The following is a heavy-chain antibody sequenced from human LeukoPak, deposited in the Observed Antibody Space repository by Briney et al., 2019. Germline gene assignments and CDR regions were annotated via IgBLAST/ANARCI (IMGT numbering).Heavy chain of an antibody. CDR2: ISSSGSTI. CDR1: GFTFSDYY. J-gene: IGHJ5*02. Sequence: PGGSLRLSCAASGFTFSDYYMSWIRQAPGKRLEWVSYISSSGSTIYYADSVKGRFTISRDNAKNSLYLQMNSLRAEDTAAYYCARTTTWIQLWWFDPWGQGTLVTVSS. D-gene: IGHD5-18*01. CDR3: ARTTTWIQLWWFDP. V-gene: IGHV3-11*04.